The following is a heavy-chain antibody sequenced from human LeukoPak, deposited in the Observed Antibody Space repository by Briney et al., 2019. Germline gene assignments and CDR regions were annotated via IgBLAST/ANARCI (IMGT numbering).Heavy chain of an antibody. V-gene: IGHV5-51*01. D-gene: IGHD1-26*01. CDR3: ASYQSELQGAFDI. CDR2: IYPGDSDT. CDR1: GYSFTSYW. J-gene: IGHJ3*02. Sequence: GESLKISCKGSGYSFTSYWIGWVRQMPGKGLEWMGIIYPGDSDTRYSPSFQGQVTISADRSISTAYLQWSSLKASDTAMYYCASYQSELQGAFDIWGQGTMVTVSS.